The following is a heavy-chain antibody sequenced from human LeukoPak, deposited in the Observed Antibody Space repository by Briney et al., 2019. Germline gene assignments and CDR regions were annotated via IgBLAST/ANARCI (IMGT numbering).Heavy chain of an antibody. D-gene: IGHD3-22*01. CDR1: GGTFSSYA. J-gene: IGHJ4*02. Sequence: ASVKVSCKASGGTFSSYAISWVRQAPGQGLEWMGWIIPIFGTANYAQKFQGRVTITADESTSTAYMELSSLRSEDTAVYYCAFDSSGYYWHFDYWGQGTLVTVSS. CDR2: IIPIFGTA. CDR3: AFDSSGYYWHFDY. V-gene: IGHV1-69*13.